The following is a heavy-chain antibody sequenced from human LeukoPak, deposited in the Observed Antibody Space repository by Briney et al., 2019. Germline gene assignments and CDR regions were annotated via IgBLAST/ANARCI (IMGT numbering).Heavy chain of an antibody. CDR3: ARGIAAGRLPFDY. CDR2: IHYTGTT. J-gene: IGHJ4*02. CDR1: GGSISSSSYY. Sequence: TSETLSLTCTVSGGSISSSSYYWGWIRQTPGKGLEWIGDIHYTGTTKYNPSLKSRVTISIDTSKNQFSLKLSSVTAADTAVYYCARGIAAGRLPFDYWGQGTLVTVSS. D-gene: IGHD6-13*01. V-gene: IGHV4-61*05.